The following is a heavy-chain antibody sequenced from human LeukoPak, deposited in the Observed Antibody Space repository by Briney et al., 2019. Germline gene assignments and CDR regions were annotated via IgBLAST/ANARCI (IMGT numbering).Heavy chain of an antibody. CDR3: AREGVYDILTGYQDY. Sequence: GASVKVSCKASGYIFTTYFIHWVRQAPGQGLEWMGWINANNGDTNYVQKFQGRVTMTRDTSISTAYMELTRLTADDTAVYYCAREGVYDILTGYQDYWGQGTLVTVSS. CDR1: GYIFTTYF. V-gene: IGHV1-2*02. J-gene: IGHJ4*02. CDR2: INANNGDT. D-gene: IGHD3-9*01.